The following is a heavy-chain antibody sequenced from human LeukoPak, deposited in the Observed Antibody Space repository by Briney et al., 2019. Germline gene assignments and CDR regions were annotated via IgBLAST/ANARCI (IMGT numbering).Heavy chain of an antibody. J-gene: IGHJ4*02. CDR2: IYYSGRT. CDR1: GGSISSGDYS. V-gene: IGHV4-30-4*08. Sequence: PSQTLSLTCTVTGGSISSGDYSWSWVRQPPGKGLEWIGYIYYSGRTNYNPSLKSRVTISVDTSKNQFSLKLSSVTAAYTAVYYCARSGSGWYVGEFDYWGQGTLVTVSS. CDR3: ARSGSGWYVGEFDY. D-gene: IGHD6-19*01.